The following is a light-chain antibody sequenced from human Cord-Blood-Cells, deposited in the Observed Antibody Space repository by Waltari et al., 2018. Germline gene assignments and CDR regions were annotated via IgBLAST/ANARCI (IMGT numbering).Light chain of an antibody. V-gene: IGLV3-21*04. CDR1: NIGSKS. Sequence: SYVLTQPPSVSVAPGKTARITCGGNNIGSKSVHWYQHKPGQAPVLVIYYDSDRPSGIPERFSGSNAGNTATLTIGRVEAGDEADYYCQVWDSSSDHVVFGGGTKLTVL. J-gene: IGLJ2*01. CDR2: YDS. CDR3: QVWDSSSDHVV.